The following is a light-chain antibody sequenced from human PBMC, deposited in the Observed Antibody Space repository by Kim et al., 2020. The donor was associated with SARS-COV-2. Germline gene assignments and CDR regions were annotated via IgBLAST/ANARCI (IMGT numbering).Light chain of an antibody. CDR2: WAT. J-gene: IGKJ4*01. V-gene: IGKV4-1*01. CDR1: QSVLESSKKSNN. Sequence: ATIYSQSCQSVLESSKKSNNVAWYQQMAGQPPKWFIYWATTRESGVPDRFRGSGSGTTFALTFNSLLAEDVAVYYCQQYYSSPLTFGGGTKVDIK. CDR3: QQYYSSPLT.